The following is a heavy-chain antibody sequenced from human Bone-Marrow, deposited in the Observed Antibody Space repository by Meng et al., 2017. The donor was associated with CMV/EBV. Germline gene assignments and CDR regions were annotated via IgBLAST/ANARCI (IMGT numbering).Heavy chain of an antibody. CDR2: MNPNSGNT. V-gene: IGHV1-8*01. CDR1: GYTFTSYD. J-gene: IGHJ6*02. CDR3: ARERSTSRTRPAYYYYYYGMDV. D-gene: IGHD2-2*01. Sequence: ASVKVSCKASGYTFTSYDINWVRQATGQGLEWMGWMNPNSGNTGYAQKFQGRVTMTRNTSISTAYMELSSLRSDDTAVYYCARERSTSRTRPAYYYYYYGMDVWGQGTTVTVSS.